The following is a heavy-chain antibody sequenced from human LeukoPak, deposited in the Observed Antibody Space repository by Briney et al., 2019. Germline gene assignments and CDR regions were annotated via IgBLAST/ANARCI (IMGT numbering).Heavy chain of an antibody. CDR1: GGSISSGGYS. V-gene: IGHV4-30-2*01. CDR2: IYHSGST. J-gene: IGHJ4*02. CDR3: ARGQKLAAAGTVGGY. Sequence: PSQTLSLTCAVSGGSISSGGYSWSWIRQPPGKGLEWIGYIYHSGSTYYNPSLKSRVTISVDTSKNQFSLKLSSVTAADTAVYYCARGQKLAAAGTVGGYWGQGTLVTVSS. D-gene: IGHD6-13*01.